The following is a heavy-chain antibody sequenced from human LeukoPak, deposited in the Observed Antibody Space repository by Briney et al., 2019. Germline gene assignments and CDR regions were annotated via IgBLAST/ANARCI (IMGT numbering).Heavy chain of an antibody. V-gene: IGHV4-30-2*01. Sequence: SQTLSLTCTVSGGSISSGGYYWSWIRQPPGKGLEWIGYIYHSGSTYYNPSLKSRVTISVDRSKNQFSLKLSSVTAADTAVYYCARFSNQLLFSGFDPWGQGTLVTVSS. CDR2: IYHSGST. CDR1: GGSISSGGYY. CDR3: ARFSNQLLFSGFDP. J-gene: IGHJ5*02. D-gene: IGHD2-2*01.